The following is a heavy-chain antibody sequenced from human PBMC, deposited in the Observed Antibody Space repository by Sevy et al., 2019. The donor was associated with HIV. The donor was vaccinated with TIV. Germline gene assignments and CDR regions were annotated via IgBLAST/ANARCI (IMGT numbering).Heavy chain of an antibody. CDR3: VKGLPGFWHAIDI. Sequence: GGSLRLSCAASGFTFSSYAMSWVRQAPGKGLEWVSAISGSGGSTYYSDSVKGRFTISRDNSKNTLYLQMSSLRAEHTAVYYCVKGLPGFWHAIDIWGQGTMVTVSS. CDR2: ISGSGGST. V-gene: IGHV3-23*01. D-gene: IGHD3-3*01. J-gene: IGHJ3*02. CDR1: GFTFSSYA.